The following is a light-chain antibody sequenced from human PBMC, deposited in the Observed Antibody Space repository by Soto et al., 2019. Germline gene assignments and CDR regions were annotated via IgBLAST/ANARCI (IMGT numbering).Light chain of an antibody. CDR3: AAWDDSLSGVI. CDR1: SSNIGGNY. CDR2: RNS. Sequence: QSVLTQSPSASGTPGQRVTISCSGSSSNIGGNYVYWYQQLPGRAPKLLICRNSQRPSGVPDRFSGSKSGTSASLAISGLRSEDEADYYCAAWDDSLSGVIFGGGPKLTVL. V-gene: IGLV1-47*01. J-gene: IGLJ2*01.